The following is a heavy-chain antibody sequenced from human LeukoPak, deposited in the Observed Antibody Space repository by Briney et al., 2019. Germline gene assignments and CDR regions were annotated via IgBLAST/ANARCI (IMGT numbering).Heavy chain of an antibody. CDR1: GFTFSSYA. Sequence: GVSLRLSCAASGFTFSSYAMHWVRQAPGKGLEWVAVISYDGSNKYYADSVKGRFTISRDNSKTTLYLQMNSLRAEDTAVYYCARYIVLMVYALDYWGQGTLVTVSS. CDR3: ARYIVLMVYALDY. V-gene: IGHV3-30*04. J-gene: IGHJ4*02. D-gene: IGHD2-8*01. CDR2: ISYDGSNK.